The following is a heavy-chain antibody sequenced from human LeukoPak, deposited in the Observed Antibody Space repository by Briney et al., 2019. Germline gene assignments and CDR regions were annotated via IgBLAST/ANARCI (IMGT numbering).Heavy chain of an antibody. J-gene: IGHJ4*02. D-gene: IGHD3-3*01. CDR3: VRFLRRGTFDY. V-gene: IGHV3-30*03. CDR2: ISYDGSNK. CDR1: GFTFSSYG. Sequence: GGSLRLSCAASGFTFSSYGMHWVRQAPGKGLEWVAVISYDGSNKYYADSVKGRFTISRDNAKNSLYLQMNSLRAEDTAVYYCVRFLRRGTFDYWGQGTLVTVSS.